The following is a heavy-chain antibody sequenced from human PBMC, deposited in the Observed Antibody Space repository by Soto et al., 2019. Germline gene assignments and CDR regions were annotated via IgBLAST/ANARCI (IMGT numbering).Heavy chain of an antibody. CDR1: GFTFSSYS. CDR3: AREYDSTDDAFDN. Sequence: PGGSLRLSCAASGFTFSSYSMHWVRQAPGKGLEWVAVISYDGSKKYYADSVKGRFTISRDNSKNTLYLQMNSLRAEDTAVFHCAREYDSTDDAFDNWGQGTLVTVSS. J-gene: IGHJ4*02. D-gene: IGHD3-22*01. V-gene: IGHV3-30-3*01. CDR2: ISYDGSKK.